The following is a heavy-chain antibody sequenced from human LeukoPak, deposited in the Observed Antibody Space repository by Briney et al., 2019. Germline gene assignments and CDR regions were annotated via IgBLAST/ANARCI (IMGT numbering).Heavy chain of an antibody. CDR2: INTDGSST. CDR1: GFTFSSYW. Sequence: GGSLRLSCAASGFTFSSYWMHWVRQAPGKGLVWVSRINTDGSSTNYADSVKGRFTISRDNSKNTLYLQMNSLRAEDTAVYYCAREKEAYCGGDCPRDAFDIWGQGTMVTVSS. CDR3: AREKEAYCGGDCPRDAFDI. J-gene: IGHJ3*02. V-gene: IGHV3-74*01. D-gene: IGHD2-21*02.